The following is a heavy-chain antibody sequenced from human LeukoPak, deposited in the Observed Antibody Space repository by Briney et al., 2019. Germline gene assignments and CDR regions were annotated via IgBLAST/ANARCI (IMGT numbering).Heavy chain of an antibody. Sequence: GGSLRLSCAASGFTFDDYGMHWVRQPPGKGLEWVSAISWNSGNIGYADSVKGRFTISRDNAKNSLYLQMDILKPEDTAFYYCAKVDGYNSGWYDSWGQGTLVTVSS. CDR2: ISWNSGNI. CDR3: AKVDGYNSGWYDS. J-gene: IGHJ5*01. CDR1: GFTFDDYG. D-gene: IGHD6-19*01. V-gene: IGHV3-9*01.